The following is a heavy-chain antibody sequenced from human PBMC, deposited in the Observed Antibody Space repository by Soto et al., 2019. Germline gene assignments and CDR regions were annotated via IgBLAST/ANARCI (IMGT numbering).Heavy chain of an antibody. J-gene: IGHJ4*02. D-gene: IGHD2-8*01. Sequence: XAVKVACKASGYLLIYYYITWVRQGPGQGLEWLGMISADTHTTSSAQELQCRVTMTTDTSTSTAYMELSSLTSEDTAIYYCGRAAYSSGSLYYLDYWGQRTPVTVSS. V-gene: IGHV1-18*01. CDR3: GRAAYSSGSLYYLDY. CDR2: ISADTHTT. CDR1: GYLLIYYY.